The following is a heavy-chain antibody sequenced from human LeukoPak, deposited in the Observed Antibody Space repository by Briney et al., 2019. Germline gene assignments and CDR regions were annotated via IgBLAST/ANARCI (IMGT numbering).Heavy chain of an antibody. V-gene: IGHV3-23*01. CDR2: ISGSGGST. CDR3: ANGFMTQFDY. J-gene: IGHJ4*02. D-gene: IGHD3-16*01. Sequence: WVSAISGSGGSTYYADSVKGRFTISRDNSKNTLYLQMNSLRAEDTAVYYCANGFMTQFDYWGQGTLVTVSS.